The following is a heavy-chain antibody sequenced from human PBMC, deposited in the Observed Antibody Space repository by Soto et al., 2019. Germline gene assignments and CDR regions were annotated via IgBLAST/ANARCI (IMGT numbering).Heavy chain of an antibody. CDR1: GYTFTSYD. V-gene: IGHV1-8*01. J-gene: IGHJ6*03. CDR3: ARAGYSSGWYYYYYMDV. CDR2: MNPNSGNT. D-gene: IGHD6-19*01. Sequence: ASVKVSCKASGYTFTSYDINWVRQATGQGLEWMGWMNPNSGNTGYAQKFQGRVTMTRNTSISTAYMELSSLRSEDTAVYYCARAGYSSGWYYYYYMDVWGKGTTVTVSS.